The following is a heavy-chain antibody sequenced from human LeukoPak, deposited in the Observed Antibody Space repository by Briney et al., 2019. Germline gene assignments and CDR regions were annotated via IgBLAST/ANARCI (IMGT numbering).Heavy chain of an antibody. V-gene: IGHV3-23*01. Sequence: GGSLRLSCTPSGFTFSSYAMSWVRQAPGKGLEWVSAISGSGGSTYYADSVKGRFTISRDNSKNTLYLQMNSLRAEDTAVYYCAKVSGHSSGWTYYFDYWGQGTLVTVSS. CDR2: ISGSGGST. CDR3: AKVSGHSSGWTYYFDY. J-gene: IGHJ4*02. CDR1: GFTFSSYA. D-gene: IGHD6-19*01.